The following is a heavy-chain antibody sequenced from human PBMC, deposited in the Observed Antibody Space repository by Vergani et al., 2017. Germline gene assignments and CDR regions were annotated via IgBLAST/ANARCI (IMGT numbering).Heavy chain of an antibody. V-gene: IGHV3-23*01. D-gene: IGHD2-2*01. J-gene: IGHJ6*03. CDR1: GGSFSGYY. CDR3: GDIVVVPAAPTPGGYMDV. CDR2: ISGSGGST. Sequence: VQLQQWGAGLLKPSETLSLTCAVYGGSFSGYYWSWIRQPPGKGLEWVSAISGSGGSTYYADSVKGRFTISRDNSKNTLYLQMNSLRAEDTAVYYCGDIVVVPAAPTPGGYMDVWGKGTTVTVSS.